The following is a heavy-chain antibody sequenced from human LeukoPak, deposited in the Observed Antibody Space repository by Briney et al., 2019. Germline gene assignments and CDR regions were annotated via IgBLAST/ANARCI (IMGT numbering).Heavy chain of an antibody. Sequence: ASVKVSCKTSGYTFTGYYMHWVRQAPGQGLEWMGWINPNTGGTNYAQKFQGRVTITSDTSISTAYMELSSLKSDDTAMYYCARAPMIVVVFPPRLDFWGQGTLVPVSS. CDR3: ARAPMIVVVFPPRLDF. D-gene: IGHD3-22*01. J-gene: IGHJ4*02. CDR2: INPNTGGT. CDR1: GYTFTGYY. V-gene: IGHV1-2*02.